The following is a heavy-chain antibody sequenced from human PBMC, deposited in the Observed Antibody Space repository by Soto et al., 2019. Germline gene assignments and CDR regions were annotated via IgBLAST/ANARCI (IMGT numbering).Heavy chain of an antibody. D-gene: IGHD1-7*01. CDR2: ISYDGSNK. Sequence: GGSLRLSCVASGFTFSSYGMHWVRQAPGKGLEWVAVISYDGSNKYYADSVKSRFTISRDNAKNSLYMQMNSLRAEDTAVYYCTTGPLRYNWNYGNYYYSGMDVWGQGTTVTVSS. V-gene: IGHV3-30*03. CDR1: GFTFSSYG. J-gene: IGHJ6*02. CDR3: TTGPLRYNWNYGNYYYSGMDV.